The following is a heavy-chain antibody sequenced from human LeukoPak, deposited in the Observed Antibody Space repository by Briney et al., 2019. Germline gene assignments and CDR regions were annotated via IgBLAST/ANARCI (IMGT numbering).Heavy chain of an antibody. Sequence: SETLSLTCTVSGGSISSYYWSWIRQPPGKGLEWIGYIYTSGSTNYNPSLKSRVTISVDTSKNQFSLKLSSVTAADTAVYYCARGVSDYVWGSYRSGSNWFDPWGQGTLVTVSS. CDR2: IYTSGST. V-gene: IGHV4-4*09. J-gene: IGHJ5*02. D-gene: IGHD3-16*02. CDR1: GGSISSYY. CDR3: ARGVSDYVWGSYRSGSNWFDP.